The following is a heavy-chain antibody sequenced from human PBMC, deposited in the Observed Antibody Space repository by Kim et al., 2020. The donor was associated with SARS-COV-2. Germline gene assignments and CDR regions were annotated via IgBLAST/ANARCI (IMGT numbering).Heavy chain of an antibody. CDR1: GFTFSSYG. J-gene: IGHJ4*02. CDR3: AKSLIYYYGPGDY. V-gene: IGHV3-30*18. CDR2: ISYDGSNK. D-gene: IGHD3-10*01. Sequence: GGSLRLSCAASGFTFSSYGMHWVRQAPGKGLEWVAVISYDGSNKYYADSVKGRFTISRDNSKNTLYLQMNSLRAEDTAVYYCAKSLIYYYGPGDYWGQGTLVTVSS.